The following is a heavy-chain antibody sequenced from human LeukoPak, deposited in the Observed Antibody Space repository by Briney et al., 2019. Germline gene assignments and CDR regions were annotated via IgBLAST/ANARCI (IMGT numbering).Heavy chain of an antibody. CDR1: GGTFSSYA. V-gene: IGHV1-69*13. D-gene: IGHD2-2*02. CDR2: IIPIFGTA. J-gene: IGHJ6*03. Sequence: SVKVSCKASGGTFSSYAISWVRQAPGQGLEWMGGIIPIFGTANCAQKFQGRVTITADESTSTAYMELSSLRSEDTAVYYCARGPAGYCSSTSCYTGGYYYMDVWGKGTTVTVSS. CDR3: ARGPAGYCSSTSCYTGGYYYMDV.